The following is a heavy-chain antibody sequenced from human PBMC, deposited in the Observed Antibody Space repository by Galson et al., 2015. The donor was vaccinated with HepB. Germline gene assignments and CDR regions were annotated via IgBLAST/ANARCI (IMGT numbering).Heavy chain of an antibody. CDR2: YDPEDDET. Sequence: SVKVSCKVSGDTLSEFCMHWVRQAPGKGLEWMGGYDPEDDETIYAQKFLGRVTMTEDTPTDTAYMDLSSLRTDDTAVYYCATEPRIMRAGPEGYNWGQGTLVTVSS. CDR1: GDTLSEFC. V-gene: IGHV1-24*01. J-gene: IGHJ4*02. CDR3: ATEPRIMRAGPEGYN. D-gene: IGHD1-26*01.